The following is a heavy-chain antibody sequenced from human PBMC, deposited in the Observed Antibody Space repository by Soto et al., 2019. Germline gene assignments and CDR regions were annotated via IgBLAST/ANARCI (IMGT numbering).Heavy chain of an antibody. Sequence: QVQLVQSGAELKKPGASVKVSFKASGYTFTSYAMHWVRQAPGQRLEWMGGINAGNGNTKYSQKFQGRVTITRDTSASTAYMELSSLRSEDTAVYYCARDPGYSYGYNWGQGTLVTVSS. D-gene: IGHD5-18*01. CDR1: GYTFTSYA. V-gene: IGHV1-3*01. CDR2: INAGNGNT. CDR3: ARDPGYSYGYN. J-gene: IGHJ4*02.